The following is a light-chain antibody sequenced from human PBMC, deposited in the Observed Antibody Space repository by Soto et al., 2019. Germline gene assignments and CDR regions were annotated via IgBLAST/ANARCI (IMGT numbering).Light chain of an antibody. J-gene: IGLJ1*01. V-gene: IGLV2-14*03. Sequence: QSALTQPASVSGSPGQSITISCTGTSSDVGAYNYVSWYQQYPGTAPKVTIYXXXXXXSGVPDRFSGSKSGTSASLAITGLQAEDEAEYYCQWYDASLNSYVAGTGNTVT. CDR3: QWYDASLNSYV. CDR2: XXX. CDR1: SSDVGAYNY.